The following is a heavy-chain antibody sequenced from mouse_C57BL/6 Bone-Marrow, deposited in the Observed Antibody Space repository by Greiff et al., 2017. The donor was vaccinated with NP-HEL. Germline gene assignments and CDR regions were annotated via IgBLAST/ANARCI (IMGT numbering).Heavy chain of an antibody. J-gene: IGHJ3*01. V-gene: IGHV1-4*01. CDR1: GYTFTSYT. CDR2: INPSSGNT. Sequence: QVQLKQSGAELARPGASVKMSCKASGYTFTSYTMHWVKQRPGQGLEWIGYINPSSGNTKYNQTFKDKATLTADKSSSTAYMQLSSLTSEDSAVYYGVGPSYGSSYAWFAYGGRGTLVTVSA. CDR3: VGPSYGSSYAWFAY. D-gene: IGHD1-1*01.